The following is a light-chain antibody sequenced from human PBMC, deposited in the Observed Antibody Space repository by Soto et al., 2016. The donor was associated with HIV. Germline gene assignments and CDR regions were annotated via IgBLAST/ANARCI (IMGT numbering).Light chain of an antibody. V-gene: IGKV2-28*01. J-gene: IGKJ1*01. CDR2: LGS. Sequence: DIVMTQSPLSLSVTPGEPASISCRSSQSLLHSNGYNYLVWYLQKPGQSPQLLIYLGSNRASGVPDRFSGSGSGTDFTLKISRVEAEDVGVYYCMQPLQTPKTFGQGTKVEIK. CDR3: MQPLQTPKT. CDR1: QSLLHSNGYNY.